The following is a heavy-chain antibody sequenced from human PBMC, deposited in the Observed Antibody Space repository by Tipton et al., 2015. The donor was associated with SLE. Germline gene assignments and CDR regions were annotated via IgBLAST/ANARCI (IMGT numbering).Heavy chain of an antibody. V-gene: IGHV4-31*02. CDR1: SGSVSSGAYY. CDR2: VFSSGTT. D-gene: IGHD1-1*01. J-gene: IGHJ4*02. Sequence: LRLSCTVSSGSVSSGAYYWSWIRQHPGKGLEWIGYVFSSGTTYYNPSLKGRLSLSLDTSQNQLSLKLSAVTAADTAAYYCARALWKGGDYWGQGTLVTVSS. CDR3: ARALWKGGDY.